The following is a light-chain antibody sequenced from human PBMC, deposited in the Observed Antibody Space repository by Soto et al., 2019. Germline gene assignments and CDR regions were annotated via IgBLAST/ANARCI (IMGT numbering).Light chain of an antibody. CDR3: QQYNIWPLWT. V-gene: IGKV3-15*01. J-gene: IGKJ1*01. Sequence: EIVLTQSPSTLSLSPGERATLSCRASQSIGIYLAWYRQKPGQAPRLLIYAASTRATDVPARFSGGGSETEFTLTISSLQSEDFAVYFCQQYNIWPLWTFGQGTKVDIK. CDR1: QSIGIY. CDR2: AAS.